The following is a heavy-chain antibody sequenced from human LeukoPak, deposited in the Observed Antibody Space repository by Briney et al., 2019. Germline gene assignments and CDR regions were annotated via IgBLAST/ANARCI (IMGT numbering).Heavy chain of an antibody. CDR3: AREGLLRYFDWLSGYFDY. V-gene: IGHV4-30-4*08. J-gene: IGHJ4*02. D-gene: IGHD3-9*01. CDR1: GGSISSGDYY. CDR2: IYYSGST. Sequence: PSETLSLTCTVSGGSISSGDYYWSWIRQPPGKGLEWIGYIYYSGSTYYNPSLKSRVTISVDTSKNQFSLKLSSVTAADTAVYYCAREGLLRYFDWLSGYFDYLGQGTLVTVSS.